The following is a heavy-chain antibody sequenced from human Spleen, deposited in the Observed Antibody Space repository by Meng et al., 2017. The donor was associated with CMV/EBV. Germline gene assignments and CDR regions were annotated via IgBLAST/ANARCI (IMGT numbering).Heavy chain of an antibody. D-gene: IGHD2-8*01. CDR3: AHSLRVSDRVAGFDS. CDR2: IYWNDDK. J-gene: IGHJ5*01. CDR1: FSLSTDGVG. Sequence: FSLSTDGVGVGWIRQPPGKALEWLALIYWNDDKRYSPSLKTRLTITKDTSKNQVVLIMTNMDPVDTATYFCAHSLRVSDRVAGFDSWGQGTLVTVSS. V-gene: IGHV2-5*01.